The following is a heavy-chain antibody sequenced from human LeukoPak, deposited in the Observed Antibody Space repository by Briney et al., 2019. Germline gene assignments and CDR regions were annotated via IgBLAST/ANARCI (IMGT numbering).Heavy chain of an antibody. D-gene: IGHD3-22*01. CDR2: INHSGST. J-gene: IGHJ5*02. CDR1: GGSFSGYY. CDR3: ARRLWDYYDSSGYTP. Sequence: SETLSLTCAVYGGSFSGYYWSWIRQPPGKGLEWIGEINHSGSTNYNPSLKSRVTISVDTSKNQFSLKLSSVTAADTAVYYCARRLWDYYDSSGYTPWGQGTLVTVSS. V-gene: IGHV4-34*01.